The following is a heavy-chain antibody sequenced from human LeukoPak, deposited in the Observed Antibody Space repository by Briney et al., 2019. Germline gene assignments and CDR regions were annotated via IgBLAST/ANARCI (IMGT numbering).Heavy chain of an antibody. CDR2: IIPIFGTA. V-gene: IGHV1-69*05. CDR3: ARGRDGYNPFDY. J-gene: IGHJ4*02. D-gene: IGHD5-24*01. Sequence: GSSVKVSCKXSGGTFSSYAISWVRQAPGQGLEWMGGIIPIFGTANYAQKFQGRVTITTGESTSTAYMELSSLRSEDTAVYYCARGRDGYNPFDYWGQGTLVTVSS. CDR1: GGTFSSYA.